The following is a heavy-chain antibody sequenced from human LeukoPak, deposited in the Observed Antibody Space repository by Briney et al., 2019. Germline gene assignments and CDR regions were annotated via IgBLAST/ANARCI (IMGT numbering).Heavy chain of an antibody. Sequence: PGGSLRLSCAASGFTVSNNYMSWVRQAPGKGLEWVSVTYSGGSTYYADSVKGRFTISRHNSKNTLFLQMNSLRAEDTAVSYCARSSRYYYDSTYAFDIWGQGTMVTVSS. CDR1: GFTVSNNY. D-gene: IGHD3-22*01. J-gene: IGHJ3*02. V-gene: IGHV3-53*04. CDR2: TYSGGST. CDR3: ARSSRYYYDSTYAFDI.